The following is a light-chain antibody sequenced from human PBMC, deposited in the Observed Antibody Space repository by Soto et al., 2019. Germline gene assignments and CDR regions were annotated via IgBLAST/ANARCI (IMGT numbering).Light chain of an antibody. V-gene: IGKV3-15*01. CDR1: QSVTSN. J-gene: IGKJ2*01. CDR2: GVS. Sequence: EIVMTQSPAILSVSPGERATLSCRASQSVTSNLAWYQQKPGQAPSLLIYGVSTRATGLPARFSGSGSGTEFTLTISSLQSEDFALYYCQQYNNWPRTFGQGTKVDIK. CDR3: QQYNNWPRT.